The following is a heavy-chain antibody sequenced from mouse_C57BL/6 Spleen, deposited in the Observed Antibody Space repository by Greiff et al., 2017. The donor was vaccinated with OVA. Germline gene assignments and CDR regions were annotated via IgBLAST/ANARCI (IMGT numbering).Heavy chain of an antibody. CDR2: IHPNSGST. CDR1: GYTFTSYW. J-gene: IGHJ3*01. D-gene: IGHD2-5*01. V-gene: IGHV1-64*01. Sequence: QVHVKQPGAELVKPGASVKLSCKASGYTFTSYWMHWVKQRPGQGLEWIGMIHPNSGSTNYNEKFKSKATLTVDKSSSTAYMQLSSLTSEDSAVYYCADYSRFAYWGQGTLVTVSA. CDR3: ADYSRFAY.